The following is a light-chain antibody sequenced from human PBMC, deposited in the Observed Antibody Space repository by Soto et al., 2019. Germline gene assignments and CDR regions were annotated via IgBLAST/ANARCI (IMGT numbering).Light chain of an antibody. Sequence: EIVLTQSPVTLPLSPGERATLSCRASQSVSTYLAWYQQKPGHAPRLLIYDVSNRATGIPARFSGSGSGTDFTLTISSLEPEDFAVYYCQQHSDWPLTFGQGTKLEIK. J-gene: IGKJ2*01. V-gene: IGKV3-11*01. CDR2: DVS. CDR1: QSVSTY. CDR3: QQHSDWPLT.